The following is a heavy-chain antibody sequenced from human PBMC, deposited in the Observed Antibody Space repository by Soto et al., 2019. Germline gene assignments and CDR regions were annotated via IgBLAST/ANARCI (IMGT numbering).Heavy chain of an antibody. J-gene: IGHJ4*02. CDR3: ARWSYLDY. Sequence: GWSLRLSSAASGFTFSSYAMSWVRQAPGKGLEWVSAISGSDGKTFYADAVKGRFSISRDISQSTLYLQMNSLRADDTAIYYCARWSYLDYWGQGSRVTVSS. D-gene: IGHD3-3*01. CDR2: ISGSDGKT. CDR1: GFTFSSYA. V-gene: IGHV3-23*01.